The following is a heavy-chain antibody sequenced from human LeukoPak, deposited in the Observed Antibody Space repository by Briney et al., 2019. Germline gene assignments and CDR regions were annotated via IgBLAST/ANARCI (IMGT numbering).Heavy chain of an antibody. Sequence: PSETLSLTCTVSGGSISSYYWSWIRQPPGKGLEWIGYIYTSGSTNYNPSLKSRVTISVDTSKNQFSLKLSSVTAADTAVYYCARRGYSGYDLGSGVYWYIDLWGRGTLVTVSS. J-gene: IGHJ2*01. CDR1: GGSISSYY. V-gene: IGHV4-4*09. D-gene: IGHD5-12*01. CDR2: IYTSGST. CDR3: ARRGYSGYDLGSGVYWYIDL.